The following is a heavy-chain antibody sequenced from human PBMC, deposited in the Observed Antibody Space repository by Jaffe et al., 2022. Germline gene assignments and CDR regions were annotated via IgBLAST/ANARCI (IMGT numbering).Heavy chain of an antibody. CDR3: GADYDYIWGSYRTHWSHY. D-gene: IGHD3-16*02. J-gene: IGHJ4*02. Sequence: EVQLVESGGGLVQPGGSLKLSCAASGFTFSGSAMHWVRQASGKGLEWVGRIRSKANSYATAYAASVKGRFTISRDDSKNTAYLQMNSLKTEDTAVYYCGADYDYIWGSYRTHWSHYWGQGTLVTVSS. CDR1: GFTFSGSA. CDR2: IRSKANSYAT. V-gene: IGHV3-73*02.